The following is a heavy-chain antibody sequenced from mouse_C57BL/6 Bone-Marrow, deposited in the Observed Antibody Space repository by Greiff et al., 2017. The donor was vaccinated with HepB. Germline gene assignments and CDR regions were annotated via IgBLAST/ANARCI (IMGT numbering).Heavy chain of an antibody. J-gene: IGHJ1*03. V-gene: IGHV1-53*01. CDR1: GYTFTSYW. D-gene: IGHD2-3*01. Sequence: QVQLQQPGTELVKPGASVKLSCKASGYTFTSYWMHWVKQRPGQGLEWIGNIKPSNGGTNYNEKFKSKATLTVDKSSSTAYMQLSSLTSEDSAVYYCARSMGIYSGWYFEVWGTGTTVTVSS. CDR2: IKPSNGGT. CDR3: ARSMGIYSGWYFEV.